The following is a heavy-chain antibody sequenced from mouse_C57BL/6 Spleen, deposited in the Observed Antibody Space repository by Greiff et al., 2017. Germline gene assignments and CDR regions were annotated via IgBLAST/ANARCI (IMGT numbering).Heavy chain of an antibody. J-gene: IGHJ4*01. D-gene: IGHD2-1*01. CDR3: ARYPSLYGNYVAMDY. Sequence: VQLQQPGTELVKPGASVKLSCKASGYTFTSYWMHWVKQRPGQGLEWIGNINPSNGGTNYNEKFKSKATLTVDKSSSTAYMQLSSLTSEDSAVYYCARYPSLYGNYVAMDYWGQGTSVTVSS. CDR2: INPSNGGT. V-gene: IGHV1-53*01. CDR1: GYTFTSYW.